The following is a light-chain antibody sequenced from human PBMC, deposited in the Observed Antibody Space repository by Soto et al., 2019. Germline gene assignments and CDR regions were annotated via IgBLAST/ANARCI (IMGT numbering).Light chain of an antibody. J-gene: IGLJ3*02. Sequence: QSALTQPDSVSGSPGQSITISCTGPSSDVGASNYVSWYQQHPVKVPKLMLYEVSNRPSGVSDRFSRSRSGNTASLTISELQADDESDYYCISYTSRSTWVFGGGTKLTVL. CDR1: SSDVGASNY. CDR3: ISYTSRSTWV. V-gene: IGLV2-14*01. CDR2: EVS.